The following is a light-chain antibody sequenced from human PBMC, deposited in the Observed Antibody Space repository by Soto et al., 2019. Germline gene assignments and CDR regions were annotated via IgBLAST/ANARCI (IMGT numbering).Light chain of an antibody. CDR1: QSISSY. Sequence: IKMTQSPSSLSASVGDRVTITCRASQSISSYLNWYQQRPGQAPKVLIYTASSLQSGVPSRFSGSGYGTDFTLTISSLQPEDFATYYCLQDYNYPWTFSQGTKVDIK. V-gene: IGKV1-6*01. J-gene: IGKJ1*01. CDR2: TAS. CDR3: LQDYNYPWT.